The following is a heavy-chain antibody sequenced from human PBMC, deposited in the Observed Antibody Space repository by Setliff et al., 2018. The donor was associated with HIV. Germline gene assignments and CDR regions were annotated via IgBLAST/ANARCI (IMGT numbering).Heavy chain of an antibody. Sequence: SETLSLTCTVSGDSISSSSFYWGWIRQPPGKGLECIGTIYYSGSTHYNPSLKSRVTISVDTSKNQFSLKLTSVTAADTAVYYCARLRAVTIFGVAHQAPGYMDVWGKGTTVTVSS. CDR3: ARLRAVTIFGVAHQAPGYMDV. CDR1: GDSISSSSFY. CDR2: IYYSGST. J-gene: IGHJ6*03. V-gene: IGHV4-39*01. D-gene: IGHD3-3*01.